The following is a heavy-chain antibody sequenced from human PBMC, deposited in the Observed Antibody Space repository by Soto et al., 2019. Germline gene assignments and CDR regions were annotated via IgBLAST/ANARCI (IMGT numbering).Heavy chain of an antibody. Sequence: PGGSLRLSCAASGFTFSSYGMHWVRQAPGKGLEWVAVISYDGSNKYYADSVKGRFTISRDNSKNTLYLQMNSLRAEDTAVYYCAKDPGSIASTRFDYWGQGTLVTVSS. J-gene: IGHJ4*02. V-gene: IGHV3-30*12. CDR1: GFTFSSYG. CDR2: ISYDGSNK. CDR3: AKDPGSIASTRFDY. D-gene: IGHD6-6*01.